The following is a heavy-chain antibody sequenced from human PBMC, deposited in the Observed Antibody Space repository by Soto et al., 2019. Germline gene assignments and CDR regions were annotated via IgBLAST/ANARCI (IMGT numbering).Heavy chain of an antibody. D-gene: IGHD6-13*01. CDR3: ARRGPGTYFDD. CDR2: ISGSGDST. J-gene: IGHJ4*02. CDR1: GFTFSSYA. Sequence: GGSLRLSCAASGFTFSSYAMNWVRQAPGKGLEWVSVISGSGDSTYYADSVKGRFTISRDNSKNTLYLQMNSLRTEDTAVYYCARRGPGTYFDDWGQRTLVTVSS. V-gene: IGHV3-23*01.